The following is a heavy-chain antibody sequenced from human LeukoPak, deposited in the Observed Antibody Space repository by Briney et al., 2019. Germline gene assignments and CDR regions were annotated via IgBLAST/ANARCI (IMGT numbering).Heavy chain of an antibody. CDR1: GFTFSSYA. V-gene: IGHV3-23*01. Sequence: GGSLRLSCAASGFTFSSYAMSWVRQAPGKGLEWVSAISGNGDITYYTDSVKGRFTISRDNSKNTLYLQMNSLRAEDTAVYYCAKVTGGDMITYGGLDYWGQRTLVTVSS. J-gene: IGHJ4*02. CDR3: AKVTGGDMITYGGLDY. CDR2: ISGNGDIT. D-gene: IGHD3-16*01.